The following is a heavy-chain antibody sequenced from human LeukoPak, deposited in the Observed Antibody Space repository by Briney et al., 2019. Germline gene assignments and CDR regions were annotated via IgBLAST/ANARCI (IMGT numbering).Heavy chain of an antibody. CDR3: ARVVTPRYCSTPSCYWKGWFDP. Sequence: SVKVSCKASGGTFSRYAMSWVRQAPGQGLEWMGGIIPIFGTASFAQKFQGRVTITADESTGTAYMELSSLRSEDTAVYYCARVVTPRYCSTPSCYWKGWFDPWGQGTLVTVSS. J-gene: IGHJ5*02. V-gene: IGHV1-69*13. CDR2: IIPIFGTA. D-gene: IGHD2-2*01. CDR1: GGTFSRYA.